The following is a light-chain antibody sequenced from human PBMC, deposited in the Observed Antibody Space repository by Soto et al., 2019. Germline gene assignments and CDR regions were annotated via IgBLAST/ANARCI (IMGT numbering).Light chain of an antibody. J-gene: IGLJ1*01. CDR2: HNS. Sequence: QSVLTQPPSVSGAPGHRVTISCTGSSSNIGAGYDVHWYQQLPGTAPKLLIYHNSNRPSGVPDRFSGSKSGTSASLAITGLQAEDEADYYCQSYDSSMSGSRVFGTGTKVTAL. V-gene: IGLV1-40*01. CDR3: QSYDSSMSGSRV. CDR1: SSNIGAGYD.